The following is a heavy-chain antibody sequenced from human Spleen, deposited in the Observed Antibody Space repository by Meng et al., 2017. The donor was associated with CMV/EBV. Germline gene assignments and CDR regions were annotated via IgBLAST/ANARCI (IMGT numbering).Heavy chain of an antibody. J-gene: IGHJ6*02. Sequence: ASVKVSCKASGYTFTAYYMHWLRLAPGQGLEWLGWISPHTAGSNHAQNFQGRLTMTRDTSIRTAYMELSSLRFDDTAVYYCARAPRYCSSPSCYGYGLAVWGQGTTVTVS. CDR3: ARAPRYCSSPSCYGYGLAV. V-gene: IGHV1-2*02. CDR1: GYTFTAYY. CDR2: ISPHTAGS. D-gene: IGHD2-2*01.